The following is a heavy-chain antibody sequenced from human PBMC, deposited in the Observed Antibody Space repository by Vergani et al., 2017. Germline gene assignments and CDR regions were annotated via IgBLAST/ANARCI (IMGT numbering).Heavy chain of an antibody. J-gene: IGHJ4*02. CDR2: ISGSGGST. CDR3: ALSYYGSGSYYPD. D-gene: IGHD3-10*01. CDR1: GFTFCSYD. V-gene: IGHV3-23*01. Sequence: EVQQLEYGGGLVQHGGFLRLYCAASGFTFCSYDMSWVRQAPGKGLEWVTAISGSGGSTYYADSVKGRFTISRDNSKNTLYLQMNSLRAEDTAVYYCALSYYGSGSYYPDWGQGTLVTVSS.